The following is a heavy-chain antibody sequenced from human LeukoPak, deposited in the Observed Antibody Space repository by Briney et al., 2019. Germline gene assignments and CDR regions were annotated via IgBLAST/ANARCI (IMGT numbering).Heavy chain of an antibody. D-gene: IGHD6-13*01. V-gene: IGHV3-71*01. CDR1: GFTVSSNY. CDR2: TRSKAYGGTT. Sequence: GGSLRLSCAASGFTVSSNYMSWVRQAPGKGLEWVGFTRSKAYGGTTEYAASVSGRFTVSRDDSKSIAYLQMNSLKTDDTAVYYCARDFSSNWYGTTDYWGQGTLVTVSS. J-gene: IGHJ4*02. CDR3: ARDFSSNWYGTTDY.